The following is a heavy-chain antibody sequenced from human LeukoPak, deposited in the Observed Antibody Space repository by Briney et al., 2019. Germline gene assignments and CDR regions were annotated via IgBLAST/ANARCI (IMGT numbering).Heavy chain of an antibody. Sequence: SETLSLTCTVSGGSISSSDYYWGWIRQPPGKGLEWIASIYYSGTTHYNPSLKSRVSTSVDTSKNQFSLKLSFVTAADTAIYYCAKWEEALRAFDVWGQGTMVTVSS. CDR2: IYYSGTT. D-gene: IGHD3-3*02. CDR1: GGSISSSDYY. J-gene: IGHJ3*01. V-gene: IGHV4-39*07. CDR3: AKWEEALRAFDV.